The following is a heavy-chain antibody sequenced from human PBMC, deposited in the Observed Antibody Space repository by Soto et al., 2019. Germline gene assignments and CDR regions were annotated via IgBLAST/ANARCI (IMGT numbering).Heavy chain of an antibody. CDR2: ISYDGSNK. V-gene: IGHV3-30-3*01. J-gene: IGHJ3*02. CDR3: ARSLREWGSYRLDAFDI. D-gene: IGHD3-16*02. Sequence: GGSLRLSCAASGFTFSSYAMHWVRQAPGKGLEWVAVISYDGSNKYYADSVKGRFTISRDNSKNTLYLQMNSLRAEDTAVYYCARSLREWGSYRLDAFDIWGQGTMVTVSS. CDR1: GFTFSSYA.